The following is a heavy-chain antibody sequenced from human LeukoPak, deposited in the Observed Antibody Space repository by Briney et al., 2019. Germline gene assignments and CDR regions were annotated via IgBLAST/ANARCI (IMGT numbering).Heavy chain of an antibody. D-gene: IGHD3-22*01. J-gene: IGHJ4*02. CDR3: AKRGVVIRVILVGFHKEAYYFDS. V-gene: IGHV3-7*03. CDR2: IKQDGSEI. CDR1: GFTFSNYW. Sequence: GGSLRLSCAASGFTFSNYWMGWVRQAPGKGLEWVANIKQDGSEIYYVDSVKGRSTISRDNPKNTLYLQMNSLRAEDTAVYFCAKRGVVIRVILVGFHKEAYYFDSWGQGALVTVSS.